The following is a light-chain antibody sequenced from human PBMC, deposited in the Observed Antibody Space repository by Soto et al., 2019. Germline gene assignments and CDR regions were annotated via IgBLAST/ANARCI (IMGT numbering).Light chain of an antibody. V-gene: IGLV2-14*01. Sequence: QSVLTQPASVSGSPGQSITISCTGTSSDVGGYNYVSWYQQHPGKAPKLMIYDVSNRPSGVSNRFSGSKTGNTASLTISGLQAEDEADYYCCSYTEDHPCLYVCGTGTKVTV. CDR2: DVS. CDR3: CSYTEDHPCLYV. CDR1: SSDVGGYNY. J-gene: IGLJ1*01.